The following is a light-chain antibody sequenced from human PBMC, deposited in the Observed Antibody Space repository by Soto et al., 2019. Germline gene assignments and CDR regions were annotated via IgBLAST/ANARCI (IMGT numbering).Light chain of an antibody. CDR3: QQYCRSPWT. CDR2: GAS. V-gene: IGKV3-20*01. CDR1: QSVSSSY. J-gene: IGKJ1*01. Sequence: EIVLTQSPGTLSLSPGDRATLSCRASQSVSSSYLAWYQQKPGQAPRLLIYGASNRATGIPDRFSGSGSGTDFILTISRLEPDDFAVYYCQQYCRSPWTFGQGTKVDIK.